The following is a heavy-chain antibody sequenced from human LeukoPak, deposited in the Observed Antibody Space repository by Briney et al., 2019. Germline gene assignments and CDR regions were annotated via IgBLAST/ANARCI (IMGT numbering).Heavy chain of an antibody. V-gene: IGHV3-53*01. Sequence: GGSLRLSCAASGFTVSSNYMSWVRQAPGKGLEWVSVIYSGGGTFYADSVKGRFTISRDNSKNTLYLQMNSLRAEDTAVYYCARAGGLRIAVAPIDCWGQGTQVTVSS. CDR3: ARAGGLRIAVAPIDC. J-gene: IGHJ4*02. D-gene: IGHD6-19*01. CDR2: IYSGGGT. CDR1: GFTVSSNY.